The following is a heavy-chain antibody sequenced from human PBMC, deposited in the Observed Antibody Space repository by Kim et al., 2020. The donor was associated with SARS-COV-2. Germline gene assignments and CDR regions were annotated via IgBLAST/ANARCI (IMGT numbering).Heavy chain of an antibody. J-gene: IGHJ4*02. V-gene: IGHV3-48*02. CDR3: ARSGNFRVDY. Sequence: STRFIADSMKCRVTISRDNAENSVYLQMNSLRDEYTAVYYCARSGNFRVDYWGQGTLVTVSS. CDR2: STR.